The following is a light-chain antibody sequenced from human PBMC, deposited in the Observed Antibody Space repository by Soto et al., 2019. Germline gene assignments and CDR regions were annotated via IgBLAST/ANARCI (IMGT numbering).Light chain of an antibody. Sequence: EIVLTQSPATLSLSPGDRATLSCRASQSVSSYLAWYQQKPGQAPRLLIYDASNRATGIPARFSGSGSGTDFPLTITSLEPEEFAVYYCQQRSNWPSTFGGGTKVEIK. CDR3: QQRSNWPST. V-gene: IGKV3-11*01. CDR2: DAS. J-gene: IGKJ4*01. CDR1: QSVSSY.